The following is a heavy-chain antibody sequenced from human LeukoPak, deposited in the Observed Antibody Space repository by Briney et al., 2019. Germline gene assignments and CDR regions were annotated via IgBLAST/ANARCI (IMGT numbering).Heavy chain of an antibody. CDR1: GFTFSSYA. CDR2: ISGSCSST. CDR3: ARRDEYFDD. J-gene: IGHJ4*02. V-gene: IGHV3-23*01. Sequence: GGSLRLSCAASGFTFSSYAMSWVREAPGKGLEWVSAISGSCSSTYYADSVKSRFTISTDNSTNTQYLQMNSLIAADTAVFYCARRDEYFDDRGQRTLVIVSS.